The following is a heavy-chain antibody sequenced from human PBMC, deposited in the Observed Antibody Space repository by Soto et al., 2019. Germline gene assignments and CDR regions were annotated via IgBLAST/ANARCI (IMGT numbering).Heavy chain of an antibody. D-gene: IGHD6-6*01. CDR2: ISAYNGNT. V-gene: IGHV1-18*01. CDR1: GYTFTSYG. CDR3: ARDRWSSSPTYYYYYGMDV. J-gene: IGHJ6*02. Sequence: AAVKVSCKASGYTFTSYGISWVRQAPGQGLEWMGWISAYNGNTNYAQKLQGRVTMTTDTSTSTAYMELRSLRSDDTAVYYCARDRWSSSPTYYYYYGMDVWGQGTTVTVSS.